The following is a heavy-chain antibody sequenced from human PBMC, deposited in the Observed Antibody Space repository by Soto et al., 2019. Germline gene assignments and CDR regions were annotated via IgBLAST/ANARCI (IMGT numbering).Heavy chain of an antibody. D-gene: IGHD6-6*01. V-gene: IGHV3-9*01. CDR3: VKAVAARPYNRFDS. CDR2: LSWNGGTI. CDR1: GFTLDDYA. Sequence: GGSLRLSCAAPGFTLDDYAMHWVRQAPGKGLEWVSSLSWNGGTIAYADSVKGRFTISRDNARNSLYLQMNSLRTEDTAFYYCVKAVAARPYNRFDSWGQGTLVTVSS. J-gene: IGHJ5*01.